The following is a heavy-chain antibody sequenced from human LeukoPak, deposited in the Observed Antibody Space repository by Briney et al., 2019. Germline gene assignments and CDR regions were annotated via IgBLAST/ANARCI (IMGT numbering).Heavy chain of an antibody. J-gene: IGHJ6*02. Sequence: GASVKVSCKASGYTFTSYAIHWVRQAPGQRLEWMGWINAGNGNTKYSQKFQGRVTMTRDTSTSTVYMELSSLRSEDTAVYYCARDRGGIAAAAGPSYGMDVWGQGTTVTVSS. CDR2: INAGNGNT. V-gene: IGHV1-3*01. CDR1: GYTFTSYA. D-gene: IGHD6-13*01. CDR3: ARDRGGIAAAAGPSYGMDV.